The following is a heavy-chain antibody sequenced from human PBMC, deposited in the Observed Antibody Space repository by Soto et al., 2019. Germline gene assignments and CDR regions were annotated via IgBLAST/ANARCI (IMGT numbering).Heavy chain of an antibody. CDR3: TKSRRGILMVYGFGGMDV. D-gene: IGHD2-8*01. CDR2: ISGSGDGT. CDR1: GFPFRSYE. J-gene: IGHJ6*02. V-gene: IGHV3-23*01. Sequence: PRGSLRLPWAASGFPFRSYEMNGVRPGPAQGMEWVASISGSGDGTYYGDSVKGRFTISRDSSSSTLYLQMNNLRGEDTAVYFCTKSRRGILMVYGFGGMDVWGQGTTVTVSS.